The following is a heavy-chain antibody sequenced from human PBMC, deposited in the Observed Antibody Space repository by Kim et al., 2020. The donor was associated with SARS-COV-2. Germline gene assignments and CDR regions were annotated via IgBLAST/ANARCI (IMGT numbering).Heavy chain of an antibody. CDR3: AMSRDYCSGGSCYLWYFDL. Sequence: GGSLRLSCAASGFTFSSYAMSWVRQAPGKGLEWVSAISGSGGSTYYADSVKGRFTISRDSSKNTLYLQMNSLRAEDTAVYYCAMSRDYCSGGSCYLWYFDLWGRGTLVTVSS. CDR1: GFTFSSYA. D-gene: IGHD2-15*01. CDR2: ISGSGGST. V-gene: IGHV3-23*01. J-gene: IGHJ2*01.